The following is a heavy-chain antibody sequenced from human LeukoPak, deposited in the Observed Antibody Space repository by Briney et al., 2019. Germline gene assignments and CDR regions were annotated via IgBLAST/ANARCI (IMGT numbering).Heavy chain of an antibody. J-gene: IGHJ4*02. CDR3: ARDRDYGDAPFDY. V-gene: IGHV4-39*07. CDR2: IYYSGGT. CDR1: GGSISSSSYY. Sequence: SETLSLTCTVSGGSISSSSYYWGWIRQPPGKGLEWIGTIYYSGGTYYNPSLKSRVTISVDTSKSQFSLKLSSVTAADTAVYYCARDRDYGDAPFDYWGQGTLVTVSS. D-gene: IGHD4-17*01.